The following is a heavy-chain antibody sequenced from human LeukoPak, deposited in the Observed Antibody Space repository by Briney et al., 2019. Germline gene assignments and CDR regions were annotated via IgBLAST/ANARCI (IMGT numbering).Heavy chain of an antibody. D-gene: IGHD1-7*01. CDR1: GGSFSGYY. CDR2: INHSGST. V-gene: IGHV4-34*01. J-gene: IGHJ6*03. Sequence: SETLSLTCAVYGGSFSGYYWSCIRQPPGKGLEWIGEINHSGSTNYNPSLKSRVTISVDTSKNQFSLKLSSVTAADTAVYYCARITGTTFLYYYYMDVWGKGTTVTVSS. CDR3: ARITGTTFLYYYYMDV.